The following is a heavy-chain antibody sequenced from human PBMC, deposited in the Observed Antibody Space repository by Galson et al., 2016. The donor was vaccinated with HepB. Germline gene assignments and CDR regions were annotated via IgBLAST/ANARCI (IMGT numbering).Heavy chain of an antibody. J-gene: IGHJ6*02. Sequence: SVKVSCKASGYTFSSYTLHWLRQAPGHSLEWMGWINSATGNTRYSQTFLGRVTNTRDTSASTAYMELSSLRSEDTAVYYCAFLVFRGVRYYNGMDVWGQGTTVTVSS. D-gene: IGHD3-10*01. CDR1: GYTFSSYT. CDR3: AFLVFRGVRYYNGMDV. V-gene: IGHV1-3*01. CDR2: INSATGNT.